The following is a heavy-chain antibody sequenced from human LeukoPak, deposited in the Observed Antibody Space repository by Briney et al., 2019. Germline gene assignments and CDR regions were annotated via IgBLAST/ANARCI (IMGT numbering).Heavy chain of an antibody. CDR2: INAGNGNT. CDR1: GYTFTSYA. J-gene: IGHJ4*02. V-gene: IGHV1-3*01. CDR3: ARVVPYSSSWYIDY. Sequence: ASVKVSCTASGYTFTSYAMHWVRQAPGQRLEWMGWINAGNGNTKYSQKFQGRVTITADESTSTAYMELSSLRSEDTAVYYCARVVPYSSSWYIDYWGQGTLVTVSS. D-gene: IGHD6-13*01.